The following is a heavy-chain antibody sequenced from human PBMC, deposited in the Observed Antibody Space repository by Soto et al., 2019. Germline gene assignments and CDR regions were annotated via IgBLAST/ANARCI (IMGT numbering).Heavy chain of an antibody. CDR2: INPNSGNR. CDR3: AKDRLRGYDSSGFYS. V-gene: IGHV1-2*04. CDR1: GYTFTGYY. Sequence: ASVKVSCKASGYTFTGYYMHWVRQAPGQGLEWMGWINPNSGNRNFAQKFEGWVTMTTATSINTAYLELSSLRSDDTAVYYCAKDRLRGYDSSGFYSWGQGTMVTVSS. J-gene: IGHJ4*02. D-gene: IGHD3-22*01.